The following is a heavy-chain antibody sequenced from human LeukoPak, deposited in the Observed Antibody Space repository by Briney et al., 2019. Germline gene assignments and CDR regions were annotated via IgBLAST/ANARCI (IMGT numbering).Heavy chain of an antibody. CDR2: IYYSGST. J-gene: IGHJ4*02. V-gene: IGHV4-59*08. CDR3: ASNGYSSSWYMGRFDY. D-gene: IGHD6-13*01. Sequence: PSETLSLTCTVSGGSISSYYWSWIRQPPGKGLEWIGYIYYSGSTNYNPSLKSRVTISVDTSKNQFSLKLSSVTAADTAVYYCASNGYSSSWYMGRFDYWGQGTLVTVSS. CDR1: GGSISSYY.